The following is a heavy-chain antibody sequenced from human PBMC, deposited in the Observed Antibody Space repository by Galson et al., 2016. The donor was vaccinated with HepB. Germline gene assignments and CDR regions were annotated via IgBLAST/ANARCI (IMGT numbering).Heavy chain of an antibody. CDR2: IHYSGKT. CDR1: GGSISGYY. CDR3: ARDRVVVGGFYGMDV. Sequence: SETLSLTCTVSGGSISGYYWNWIRQPPGKGLEWIGYIHYSGKTKYNPSLKSRVTLSVDTSKRQFSLKLSSVTAADTAVYYCARDRVVVGGFYGMDVWGQGTTVTVSS. D-gene: IGHD2-15*01. V-gene: IGHV4-59*01. J-gene: IGHJ6*02.